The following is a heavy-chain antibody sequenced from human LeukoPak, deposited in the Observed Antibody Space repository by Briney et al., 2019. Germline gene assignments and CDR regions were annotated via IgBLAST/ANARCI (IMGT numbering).Heavy chain of an antibody. Sequence: GGSLRLSCAASGFTVATYYMIWVRQAPGTGLEWVSVIYSGGSTSYADSVRGRFTISRDNSKNTLYLQMNSLRAEDTAVYYCAKDGTYDSSGYYFNWFDPWGQGTLVTVSS. V-gene: IGHV3-66*01. CDR1: GFTVATYY. D-gene: IGHD3-22*01. CDR3: AKDGTYDSSGYYFNWFDP. J-gene: IGHJ5*02. CDR2: IYSGGST.